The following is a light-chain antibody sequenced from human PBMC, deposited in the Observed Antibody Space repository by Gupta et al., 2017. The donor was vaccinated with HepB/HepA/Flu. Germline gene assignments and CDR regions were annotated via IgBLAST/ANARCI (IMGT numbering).Light chain of an antibody. CDR1: SSDVGGYNH. V-gene: IGLV2-8*01. Sequence: SALTQPPSASGSPGQSVTISCTGTSSDVGGYNHVCWYQQHPGTAPKLMIFEVSQRTAGVPGRFSGSKAGNTASLTVSGLEADDEADYYCSSYAVSNNVVFGGGTKLTVL. J-gene: IGLJ2*01. CDR2: EVS. CDR3: SSYAVSNNVV.